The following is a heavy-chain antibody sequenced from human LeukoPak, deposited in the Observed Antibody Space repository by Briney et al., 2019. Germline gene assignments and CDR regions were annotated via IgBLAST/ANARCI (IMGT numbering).Heavy chain of an antibody. V-gene: IGHV4-39*07. CDR1: GFTFSSYS. CDR2: IYYSGST. J-gene: IGHJ4*02. D-gene: IGHD4-23*01. Sequence: GSLRLSCAASGFTFSSYSMNWIRQPPGKGLEWIGSIYYSGSTYYNPSLKSRVTISVDTSKNQFSLKLSSVTAADTAVYYCARGYGGNNFDYWGQGTLVTVSS. CDR3: ARGYGGNNFDY.